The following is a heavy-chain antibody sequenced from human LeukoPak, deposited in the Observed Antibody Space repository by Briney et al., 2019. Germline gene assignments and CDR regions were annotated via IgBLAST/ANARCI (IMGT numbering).Heavy chain of an antibody. CDR2: INHSGST. CDR1: GGSFSGYY. J-gene: IGHJ4*02. V-gene: IGHV4-34*01. CDR3: ARLNWGVKLSGFDF. Sequence: PSETLSLTCAVYGGSFSGYYWSWIRQPPGKGLEWIGEINHSGSTNYNPSLKSRVTISVDTSKNQFSLKLSSVTAADTAVYYCARLNWGVKLSGFDFWGQGTLVTVSS. D-gene: IGHD7-27*01.